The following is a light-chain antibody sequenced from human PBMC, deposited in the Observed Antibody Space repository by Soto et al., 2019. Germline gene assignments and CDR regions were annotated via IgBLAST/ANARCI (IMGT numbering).Light chain of an antibody. CDR1: QSVSSY. J-gene: IGKJ5*01. CDR3: QQRSNWPSIT. Sequence: EIVLTQAPVTLSFSPGERATLSCRASQSVSSYLAWYQQKPGQAPRLLIYDASNRATGIPARFSGSGSGTDFTLTISSLEPEDFAVYYCQQRSNWPSITFGQGTRLEIK. V-gene: IGKV3-11*01. CDR2: DAS.